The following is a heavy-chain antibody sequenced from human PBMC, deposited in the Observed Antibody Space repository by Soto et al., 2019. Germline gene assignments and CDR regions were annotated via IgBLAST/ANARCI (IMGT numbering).Heavy chain of an antibody. D-gene: IGHD2-2*01. Sequence: ASVKVSCKASGFTFTSSAVQWVRQARGQRLEWIGWIVVGSGNTNYAQKFQERVTITRDMSTSTAYMELSSLRSEDTAVYYCAAVSRTTRDFDCWGQGTLVTVSS. CDR1: GFTFTSSA. V-gene: IGHV1-58*01. J-gene: IGHJ4*02. CDR3: AAVSRTTRDFDC. CDR2: IVVGSGNT.